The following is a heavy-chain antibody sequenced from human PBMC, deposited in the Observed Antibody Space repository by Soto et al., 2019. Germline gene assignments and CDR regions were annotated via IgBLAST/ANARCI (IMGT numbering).Heavy chain of an antibody. CDR2: IYYSGST. V-gene: IGHV4-30-4*01. J-gene: IGHJ4*02. D-gene: IGHD3-3*01. Sequence: SETLSLTCTVSGGSICSGDNYWSWIRQPPGKGLEWIGYIYYSGSTYYNPSLKSRITISVDTSKNQFSLKLSSVTAADTAVYYCARENDFWSGADYWGQGTLVTVSS. CDR3: ARENDFWSGADY. CDR1: GGSICSGDNY.